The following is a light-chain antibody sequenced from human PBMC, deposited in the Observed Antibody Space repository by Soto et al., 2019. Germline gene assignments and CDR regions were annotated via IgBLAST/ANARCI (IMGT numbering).Light chain of an antibody. CDR1: QSISSW. Sequence: DIQITQSPSTLSASVGDRVTIPCRASQSISSWLAWYQQKPGKAPKLLMYKASTLESGVPSRFSGSGSGTEFTLTIRSLQPDDFATYYCQQYNSFPYTFGQGTRLEMK. CDR2: KAS. V-gene: IGKV1-5*03. J-gene: IGKJ2*01. CDR3: QQYNSFPYT.